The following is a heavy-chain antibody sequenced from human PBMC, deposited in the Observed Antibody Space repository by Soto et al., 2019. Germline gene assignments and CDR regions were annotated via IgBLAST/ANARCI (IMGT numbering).Heavy chain of an antibody. CDR3: GGDDFWSGYYEEYYYYMDV. CDR2: ISSSSSYI. CDR1: GFTFSSYS. Sequence: PGGSLRLSCAASGFTFSSYSMNWVRQAPGKGLEWVSSISSSSSYIYYADSVKGRFTISRDNSKNTLYLQMNSLRAEDTAVYYCGGDDFWSGYYEEYYYYMDVWGKGTTVTVSS. D-gene: IGHD3-3*01. J-gene: IGHJ6*03. V-gene: IGHV3-21*01.